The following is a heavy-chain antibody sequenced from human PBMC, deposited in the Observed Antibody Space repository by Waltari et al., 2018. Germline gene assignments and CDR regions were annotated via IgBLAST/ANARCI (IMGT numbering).Heavy chain of an antibody. CDR3: AKDGNDFWSGSHPFDY. J-gene: IGHJ4*02. CDR2: SSGSGGST. D-gene: IGHD3-3*01. V-gene: IGHV3-23*04. Sequence: EVQLVESGGGLVQPGGSLRLSCAASGFTFSSYAMSWVRQAPGKGLEWVSASSGSGGSTYYAVSVKGRFTISRDNSKNTLYLQMNSLRAEDTAVYYCAKDGNDFWSGSHPFDYWGQGTLVTVSS. CDR1: GFTFSSYA.